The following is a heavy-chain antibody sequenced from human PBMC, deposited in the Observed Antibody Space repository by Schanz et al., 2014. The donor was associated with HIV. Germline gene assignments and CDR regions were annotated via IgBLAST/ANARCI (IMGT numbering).Heavy chain of an antibody. J-gene: IGHJ6*02. V-gene: IGHV3-30*03. CDR1: GFSLRDYY. CDR3: ARVANWDYYGMDV. CDR2: ISDDGSNK. D-gene: IGHD3-16*01. Sequence: QVQLVESGGGLVKPGGSLRLSCAASGFSLRDYYMSWIRQAPGKGLQWVAFISDDGSNKYYADSVKGRFTISRDNSKNTLYLQMNSLRAEDTAVYYCARVANWDYYGMDVWGRGTTVTVSS.